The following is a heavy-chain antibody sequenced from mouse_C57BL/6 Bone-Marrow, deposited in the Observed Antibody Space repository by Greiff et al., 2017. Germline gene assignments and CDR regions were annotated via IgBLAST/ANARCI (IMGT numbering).Heavy chain of an antibody. Sequence: VQRVESGAELARPGASVKLSCKASGYTFTSYGISWVKQRTGQGLEWIGEIYPRSGNTYYNEKFKGKATLTADKSSSTAYMELRSLTSEDSAVYFCARDYYGRGTYAMDYWGQGTSVTVSS. CDR1: GYTFTSYG. D-gene: IGHD1-1*01. V-gene: IGHV1-81*01. J-gene: IGHJ4*01. CDR2: IYPRSGNT. CDR3: ARDYYGRGTYAMDY.